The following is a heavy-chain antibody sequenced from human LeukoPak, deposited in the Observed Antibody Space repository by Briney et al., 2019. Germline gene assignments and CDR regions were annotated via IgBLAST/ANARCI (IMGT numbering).Heavy chain of an antibody. CDR1: GFTFSSYW. CDR2: IKQDGSEK. D-gene: IGHD5-24*01. V-gene: IGHV3-7*01. CDR3: ARGQGDGYNSRAFDI. Sequence: GGSLRLSCAASGFTFSSYWMSWVRQAPGKGLEWVANIKQDGSEKYYVDSVKGRFTISRDNAKNSLCLQMNSLRAEDTAVYYCARGQGDGYNSRAFDIWGQGTMVTVSS. J-gene: IGHJ3*02.